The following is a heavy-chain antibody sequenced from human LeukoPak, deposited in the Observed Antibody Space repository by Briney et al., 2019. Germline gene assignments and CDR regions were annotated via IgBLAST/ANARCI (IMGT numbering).Heavy chain of an antibody. CDR3: AKGRMTTVTTYFDY. D-gene: IGHD4-17*01. CDR2: IYTDGSST. CDR1: GFTFSNYW. V-gene: IGHV3-74*01. J-gene: IGHJ4*02. Sequence: GGSLRLSCAASGFTFSNYWMHWVRQAPGKGLVWVSRIYTDGSSTNYADSVKGRFTISRDNAKNTLYLQMNSLRGEDTAVYYCAKGRMTTVTTYFDYWGQGTLVTVSS.